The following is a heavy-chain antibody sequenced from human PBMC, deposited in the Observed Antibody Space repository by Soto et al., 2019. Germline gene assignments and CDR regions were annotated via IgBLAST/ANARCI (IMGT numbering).Heavy chain of an antibody. CDR1: GFTFSSYG. CDR3: ARDPPDDSSGYYSLDY. V-gene: IGHV3-33*01. D-gene: IGHD3-22*01. Sequence: QVQLVESGGVVVQPGRSLRLSCAASGFTFSSYGMHWVRQAPGKGLEWVAVMWSEGGNKYYADSVKGRFTISRDNSKNPLYLRLNSMRAEDTGVYYCARDPPDDSSGYYSLDYWGQGTLVTVSS. CDR2: MWSEGGNK. J-gene: IGHJ4*02.